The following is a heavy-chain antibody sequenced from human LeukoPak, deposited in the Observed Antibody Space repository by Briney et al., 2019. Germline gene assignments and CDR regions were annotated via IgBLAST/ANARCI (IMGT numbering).Heavy chain of an antibody. CDR1: GFTFSSYA. Sequence: GGSLRLSCAASGFTFSSYAMSWVRQAPGKGLEWVSAISGSGGSTYYADSVKVRFTISRDNSKNTLYLQMNSLRAEDTAVYYCAKDRTPPYYDFWSGYSTFDYWGQGTLVTVSS. CDR2: ISGSGGST. CDR3: AKDRTPPYYDFWSGYSTFDY. D-gene: IGHD3-3*01. J-gene: IGHJ4*02. V-gene: IGHV3-23*01.